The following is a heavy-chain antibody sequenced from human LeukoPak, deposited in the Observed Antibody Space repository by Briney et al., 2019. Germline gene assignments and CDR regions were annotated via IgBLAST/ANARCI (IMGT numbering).Heavy chain of an antibody. V-gene: IGHV7-4-1*02. Sequence: ASVKVSCKASGYTFTSYAMNWVRQAPGQGLEWMGWINTNTGNPTYAQGFTGRFVFSLDTSVSTAYLQISSLKAEDTAVYYCARVLSLVGATGWGIDYWGQGTLVTVSS. J-gene: IGHJ4*02. D-gene: IGHD1-26*01. CDR1: GYTFTSYA. CDR2: INTNTGNP. CDR3: ARVLSLVGATGWGIDY.